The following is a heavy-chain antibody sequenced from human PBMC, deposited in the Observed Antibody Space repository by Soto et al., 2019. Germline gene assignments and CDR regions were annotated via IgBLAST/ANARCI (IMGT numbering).Heavy chain of an antibody. CDR2: ISGSGGST. J-gene: IGHJ4*02. V-gene: IGHV3-23*01. D-gene: IGHD3-3*01. Sequence: GGSLRLSCAASGFTFSSYAMSWVRQAPGKGLEWVSAISGSGGSTYYADSVKGRFTISRDNSKNTLYLQMNSLRAEDTAVYYCAKDLQADRRFLEWLFDYWGQGTLVTVSS. CDR3: AKDLQADRRFLEWLFDY. CDR1: GFTFSSYA.